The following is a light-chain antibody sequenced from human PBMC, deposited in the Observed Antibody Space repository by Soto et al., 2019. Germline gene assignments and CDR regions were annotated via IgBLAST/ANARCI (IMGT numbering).Light chain of an antibody. Sequence: QSALTQPASVSGSPGQSITISCTGTSSDVGSYNLVSWYQQHPGKAPKLMIYEGSKRPSGVSNRFSGSKSGNTASLTISGLQAEDEAHYYCCSFAGSSTSVLFGGGTKLTVL. CDR1: SSDVGSYNL. CDR2: EGS. J-gene: IGLJ2*01. V-gene: IGLV2-23*01. CDR3: CSFAGSSTSVL.